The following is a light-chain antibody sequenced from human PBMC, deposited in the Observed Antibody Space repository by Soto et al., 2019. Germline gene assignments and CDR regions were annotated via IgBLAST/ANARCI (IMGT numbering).Light chain of an antibody. Sequence: EVVLTQSPATLSLSPGDRATLSCRASQSVSHALAWYQQKPGQAPRLLIHDASSRATGIPARFSGSGSETDFTLTISSLEREDFAVYYCQQRGSWPPSITCGQGTRLEIK. CDR3: QQRGSWPPSIT. CDR1: QSVSHA. V-gene: IGKV3-11*01. J-gene: IGKJ5*01. CDR2: DAS.